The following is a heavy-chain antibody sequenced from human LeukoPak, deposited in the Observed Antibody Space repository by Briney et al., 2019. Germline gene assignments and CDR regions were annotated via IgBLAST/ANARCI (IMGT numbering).Heavy chain of an antibody. J-gene: IGHJ4*02. Sequence: GASVKVSCKASGYTFTSYGISWVRQAPGQGLEWMGCISAYNGNTNYAQKLQGRVTMTTDTSTSTAYMELRSLRSDDTAVYYCARGYDSSGYYYGGLDYWGQGTLVTVSS. D-gene: IGHD3-22*01. CDR2: ISAYNGNT. CDR3: ARGYDSSGYYYGGLDY. CDR1: GYTFTSYG. V-gene: IGHV1-18*01.